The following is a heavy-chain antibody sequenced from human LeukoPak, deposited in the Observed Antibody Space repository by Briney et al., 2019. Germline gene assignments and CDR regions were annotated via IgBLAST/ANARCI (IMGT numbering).Heavy chain of an antibody. J-gene: IGHJ4*02. CDR1: GDSSSFCY. D-gene: IGHD5-24*01. Sequence: SETLSLTCTVSGDSSSFCYWSWIRQPPGKGLEWIGYVYHSGNPEYNPSLKSRVTISLEKSKNQFSLKLRSVTPADTAVYYCAGDYKTLAFWGQGTLVTVSS. CDR3: AGDYKTLAF. CDR2: VYHSGNP. V-gene: IGHV4-59*01.